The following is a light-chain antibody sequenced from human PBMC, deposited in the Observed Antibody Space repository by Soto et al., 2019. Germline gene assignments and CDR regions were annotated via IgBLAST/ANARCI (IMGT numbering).Light chain of an antibody. CDR2: EGR. V-gene: IGLV2-23*01. CDR3: GSWDSSLSAYV. CDR1: GSDVGGYIL. J-gene: IGLJ1*01. Sequence: QSALTQPASVSGSPGQSITISCTGTGSDVGGYILVSWYQQHPGKAPKLIIYEGRKRPSGVSDRFSGSKSGNTASLTISGLQPEDEAHYYCGSWDSSLSAYVFATGTKVTVL.